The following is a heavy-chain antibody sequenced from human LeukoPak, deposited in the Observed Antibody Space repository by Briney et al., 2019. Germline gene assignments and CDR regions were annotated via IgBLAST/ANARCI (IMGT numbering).Heavy chain of an antibody. Sequence: PSETLSLTCTVSGGSISRSRDYWGWIRQPPGKGLEWIGSIYHSGSTYYNPSLKSRVTISVDTSKNQFSLKLSSVTAADTAVYYCARAGIVATTNFDYWGQGTLVTVSS. CDR3: ARAGIVATTNFDY. CDR1: GGSISRSRDY. D-gene: IGHD5-12*01. J-gene: IGHJ4*02. CDR2: IYHSGST. V-gene: IGHV4-39*07.